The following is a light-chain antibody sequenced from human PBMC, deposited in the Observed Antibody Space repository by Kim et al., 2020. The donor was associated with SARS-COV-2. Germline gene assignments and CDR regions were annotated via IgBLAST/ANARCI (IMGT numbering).Light chain of an antibody. V-gene: IGLV2-14*03. CDR3: SSYTSSSTLV. J-gene: IGLJ2*01. Sequence: GQSITISCTGTSSDVGGYNYVSWYQQHPGKAPKLMFYDVSKRPSGVSNRFSGSKSGNTASLTISGLQAEDEADYYCSSYTSSSTLVFGGGTQLTVL. CDR2: DVS. CDR1: SSDVGGYNY.